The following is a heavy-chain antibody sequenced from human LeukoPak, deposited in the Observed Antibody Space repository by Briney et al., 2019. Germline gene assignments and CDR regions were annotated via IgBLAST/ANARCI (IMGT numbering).Heavy chain of an antibody. CDR1: GYTFTGYY. D-gene: IGHD5-12*01. CDR3: ARDRAVDIVAIPDY. CDR2: INPNSGGT. J-gene: IGHJ4*02. V-gene: IGHV1-2*02. Sequence: ASEKVSCKASGYTFTGYYMHWVRQAPGQGLEWMGWINPNSGGTNYAQKFQGRVTMTRDTSISTAYMELSRLRSDDTAVYYCARDRAVDIVAIPDYWGQGTLVTVSS.